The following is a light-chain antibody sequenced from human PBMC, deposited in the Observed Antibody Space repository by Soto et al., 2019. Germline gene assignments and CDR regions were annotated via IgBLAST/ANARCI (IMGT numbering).Light chain of an antibody. J-gene: IGLJ3*02. CDR3: LLYYGGAQLV. CDR1: TGAVTSGNY. CDR2: TTN. V-gene: IGLV7-43*01. Sequence: QAVVTQEPSLTVSPGGTVTLTCASSTGAVTSGNYQSWFQQKPGQTPRTLIYTTNSRHSWTPARFSGSLLGGKAALTLSGVQHEYEAEYYCLLYYGGAQLVFGGGTQLTVL.